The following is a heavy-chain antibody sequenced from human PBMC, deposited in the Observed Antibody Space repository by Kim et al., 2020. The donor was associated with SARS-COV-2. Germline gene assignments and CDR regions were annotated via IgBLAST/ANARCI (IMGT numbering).Heavy chain of an antibody. CDR2: VNNNNNP. CDR1: GFTFSRRA. J-gene: IGHJ4*02. CDR3: AKYHPSSGWPTFDS. Sequence: GGSLRLSCAASGFTFSRRAMSWVRQVPGKGLEWIASVNNNNNPYYADSVKGRFTVSRDITKDTLYLQMNSLRAGDTALYYCAKYHPSSGWPTFDSWGQGTLVAVSS. D-gene: IGHD6-19*01. V-gene: IGHV3-23*05.